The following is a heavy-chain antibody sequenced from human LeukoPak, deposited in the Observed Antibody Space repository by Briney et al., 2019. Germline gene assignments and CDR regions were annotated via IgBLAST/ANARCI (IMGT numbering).Heavy chain of an antibody. CDR1: GFTFSTYA. CDR3: ARDYSGSDY. Sequence: GGSLRLSCAASGFTFSTYAVNWVRQAPGKGLEWVANIRYDGSEKFYVDSVKGRFTISRDNARNSMYLEMNSLRAEDTAVYYCARDYSGSDYWGQGTLVTVSS. V-gene: IGHV3-7*01. CDR2: IRYDGSEK. D-gene: IGHD6-19*01. J-gene: IGHJ4*02.